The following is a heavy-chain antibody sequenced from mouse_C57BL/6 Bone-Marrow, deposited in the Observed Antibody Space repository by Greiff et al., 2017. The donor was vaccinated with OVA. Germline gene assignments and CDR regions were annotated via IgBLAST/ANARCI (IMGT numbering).Heavy chain of an antibody. CDR2: ISDGGSYT. CDR1: GFTFSSYA. J-gene: IGHJ4*01. Sequence: DVQLQESGGGLVKPGGSLKLSCAASGFTFSSYAMSWVRQTPEKRLEWVATISDGGSYTYYPDNVKGRFTISRDNAKNNLYLQMSHLKSEDTAMYYCASYYDAMDYWGQGTSVTVSS. V-gene: IGHV5-4*01. CDR3: ASYYDAMDY.